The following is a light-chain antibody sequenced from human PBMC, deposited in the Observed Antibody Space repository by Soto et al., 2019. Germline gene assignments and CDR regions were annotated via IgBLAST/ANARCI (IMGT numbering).Light chain of an antibody. Sequence: IQVNQFPFFLSSSVGDRVHIPSRARSKNRENLNWYQHKPGKAPKLLIYAASHLESGVPSRFSGSGSGTEFTLTISRLQPEDFATYYCQESHTTLMSTFGPGTKVD. J-gene: IGKJ3*01. CDR1: SKNREN. CDR3: QESHTTLMST. V-gene: IGKV1-39*01. CDR2: AAS.